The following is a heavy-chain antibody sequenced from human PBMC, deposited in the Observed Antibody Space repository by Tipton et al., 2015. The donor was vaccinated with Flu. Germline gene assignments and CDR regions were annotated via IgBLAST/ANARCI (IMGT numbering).Heavy chain of an antibody. CDR2: IIPMFDIP. CDR3: ARISGNLGELSHFDS. D-gene: IGHD3-10*01. J-gene: IGHJ4*02. Sequence: QLVQSGAEVKSPGSSVKVSCRASGGTFINYIFSWVRQAPGQGLEWMGGIIPMFDIPDYAQKFQGRVTMTADKSTSTTYMELTSLTSEDTAVYYCARISGNLGELSHFDSWGQGTLVTVSS. V-gene: IGHV1-69*17. CDR1: GGTFINYI.